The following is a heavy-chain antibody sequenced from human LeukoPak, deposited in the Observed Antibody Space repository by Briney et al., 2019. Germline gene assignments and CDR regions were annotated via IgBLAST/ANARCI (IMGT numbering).Heavy chain of an antibody. CDR3: ARAPPDAYSSSWPYYFGY. CDR1: GFTFSSYA. D-gene: IGHD6-13*01. V-gene: IGHV3-30*04. CDR2: ISYDGSNK. J-gene: IGHJ4*02. Sequence: PGGSLRLSCAASGFTFSSYAMHWVRQAPGKGLEWVAVISYDGSNKYYADSVKGRFTISRDNSKNTLYLQMNSLRAEDTAVYYCARAPPDAYSSSWPYYFGYWGQGTLVTVSS.